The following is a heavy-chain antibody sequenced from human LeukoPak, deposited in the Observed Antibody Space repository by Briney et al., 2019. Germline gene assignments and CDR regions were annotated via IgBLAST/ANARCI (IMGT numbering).Heavy chain of an antibody. Sequence: SETLSLTCTVSGGSITNYLWIWIRQPPGKGLEWIGYIYYTGSTTYSPSLKSRVTISVDTSRNQFSLRLTSVTAADTAMYFCARGAMPGAIPRVDWFDPWGQGTLVTASS. CDR2: IYYTGST. CDR3: ARGAMPGAIPRVDWFDP. V-gene: IGHV4-59*01. D-gene: IGHD2-21*01. CDR1: GGSITNYL. J-gene: IGHJ5*02.